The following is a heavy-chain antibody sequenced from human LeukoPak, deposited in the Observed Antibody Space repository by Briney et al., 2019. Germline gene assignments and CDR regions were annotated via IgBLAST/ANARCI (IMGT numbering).Heavy chain of an antibody. CDR2: IYHSGSS. J-gene: IGHJ4*02. V-gene: IGHV4-4*02. CDR1: GGSISSSSW. Sequence: SETLSLTCAVSGGSISSSSWWSWVRQPPGKGLEWIGEIYHSGSSNYNPSLESRVTISIDKSKNQFSLGLSSVTAADTAVYYCARDADDSSGFDYWGQGTLVTVSS. CDR3: ARDADDSSGFDY. D-gene: IGHD3-22*01.